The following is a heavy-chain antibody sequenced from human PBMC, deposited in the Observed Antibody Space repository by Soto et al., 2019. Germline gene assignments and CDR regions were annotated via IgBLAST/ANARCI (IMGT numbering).Heavy chain of an antibody. CDR3: ARVRRDNWFDP. J-gene: IGHJ5*02. D-gene: IGHD1-1*01. Sequence: EVQLVESGGGLVQPGGSLRLSCAASGFTFSSYWMSWVRQAPGKGLEWVANIKQDGSEKYYVDSVKGRFTISRDNAKNSLYLQMNSLRAEDSAVYYCARVRRDNWFDPWGQGTLVTVSS. CDR2: IKQDGSEK. V-gene: IGHV3-7*03. CDR1: GFTFSSYW.